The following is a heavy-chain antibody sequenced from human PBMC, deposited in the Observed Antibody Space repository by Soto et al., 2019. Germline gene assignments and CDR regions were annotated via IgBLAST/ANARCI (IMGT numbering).Heavy chain of an antibody. V-gene: IGHV3-30*18. CDR1: GFTFSSYG. D-gene: IGHD6-19*01. Sequence: GGSLRLSCAAPGFTFSSYGMHWVRQAPGKGLEWVAVISHDGSNKYYADSVKGRFTISRDNSKNTLYLQMNSLRAEDTAVYYCAKDLRIAVSGPVDSWGLGTLVTVSS. J-gene: IGHJ4*02. CDR2: ISHDGSNK. CDR3: AKDLRIAVSGPVDS.